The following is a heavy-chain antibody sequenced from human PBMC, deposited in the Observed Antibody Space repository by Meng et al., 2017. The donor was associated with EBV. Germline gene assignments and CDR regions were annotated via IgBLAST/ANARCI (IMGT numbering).Heavy chain of an antibody. CDR2: INPNSGGT. CDR1: GYTFTGYY. CDR3: ARVGIAVAGTGDY. D-gene: IGHD6-19*01. Sequence: VQRVQSGAGVKKPGASVKVSCNASGYTFTGYYMHWVRQAPGQGLEWMGRINPNSGGTNYAQKFQGRVTMTRDTSISTAYMELSRLRSDDTAVYYCARVGIAVAGTGDYWGQGTLVTVSS. J-gene: IGHJ4*02. V-gene: IGHV1-2*06.